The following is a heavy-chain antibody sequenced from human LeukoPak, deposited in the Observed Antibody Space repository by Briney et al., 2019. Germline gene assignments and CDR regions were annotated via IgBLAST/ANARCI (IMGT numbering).Heavy chain of an antibody. CDR2: ISAYYGNT. CDR1: GYTFHSYG. J-gene: IGHJ3*02. V-gene: IGHV1-18*01. D-gene: IGHD3-22*01. CDR3: ARPASGYDAFDI. Sequence: GASVKVSCKASGYTFHSYGISWVRQAPGQGLEWMGWISAYYGNTNYAQKLQGRVTMTTDTSTSTAYMDLRSLRSDDTAVYYCARPASGYDAFDIRGQGTMVTVSS.